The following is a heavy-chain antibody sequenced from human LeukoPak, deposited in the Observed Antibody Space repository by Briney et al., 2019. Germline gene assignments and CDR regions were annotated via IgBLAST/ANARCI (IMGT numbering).Heavy chain of an antibody. J-gene: IGHJ4*02. D-gene: IGHD1-26*01. Sequence: SETLSLTCTVSGGSISHYYWSWIRQPPGKGLEWMGYIYYSGRTNYNPSLASRVTISVDTSKTRFSLSLDSVTAADTAVYYCARGRSGSYHSPFAYWGQGTLVTVSS. CDR1: GGSISHYY. V-gene: IGHV4-59*13. CDR3: ARGRSGSYHSPFAY. CDR2: IYYSGRT.